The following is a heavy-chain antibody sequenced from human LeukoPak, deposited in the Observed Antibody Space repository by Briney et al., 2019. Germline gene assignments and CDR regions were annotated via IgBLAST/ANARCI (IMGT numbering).Heavy chain of an antibody. CDR2: IYYSGST. V-gene: IGHV4-39*07. CDR3: ARWGLGAY. CDR1: GGSISSSSYY. J-gene: IGHJ4*02. Sequence: PSETLSLTCTVSGGSISSSSYYWGWIRQPPGKGLEWIGSIYYSGSTYYNPSLKSRVTISVDTSKNQFSLKLSSVTAADTAVYYCARWGLGAYWGQGTLVTVSS. D-gene: IGHD3-16*01.